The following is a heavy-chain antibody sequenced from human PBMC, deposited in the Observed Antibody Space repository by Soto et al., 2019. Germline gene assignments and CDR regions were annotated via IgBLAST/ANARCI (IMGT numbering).Heavy chain of an antibody. J-gene: IGHJ4*02. D-gene: IGHD5-12*01. Sequence: LRLSCAASGFTVSSSYMSWVRQAPGKGLEWVSVIYSGGSTYYADSVKGRFTISRDNSKNTLYLQMNSLRAEDTAVYYCARSIKSYNYRVHFDYWGQGTLVTVSS. CDR1: GFTVSSSY. V-gene: IGHV3-53*01. CDR2: IYSGGST. CDR3: ARSIKSYNYRVHFDY.